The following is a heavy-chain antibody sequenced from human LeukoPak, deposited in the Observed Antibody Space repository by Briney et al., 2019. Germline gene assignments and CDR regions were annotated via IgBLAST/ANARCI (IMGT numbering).Heavy chain of an antibody. CDR1: GFTFDDYG. Sequence: GGSLRLSCVASGFTFDDYGMSWVRQAPGKGLEWVANIKQDGSEKYYVDSVKGRFTISRDNAKNSLYLQMNSLRAEDTAVYYCAREEWELLRYYYYYMDVWGKGTTVTVSS. CDR2: IKQDGSEK. CDR3: AREEWELLRYYYYYMDV. V-gene: IGHV3-7*01. D-gene: IGHD1-26*01. J-gene: IGHJ6*03.